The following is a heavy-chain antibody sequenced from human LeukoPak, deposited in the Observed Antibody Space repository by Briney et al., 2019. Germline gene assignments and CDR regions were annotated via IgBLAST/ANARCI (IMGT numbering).Heavy chain of an antibody. J-gene: IGHJ5*02. Sequence: PSETLSLTCTVSGGSIISNDYYWGWIRQPPGKGLEWIGTIYYTGSTYYNSSLKSRVTISIDASKNQFSLKLTSVTAADTAVYYCARDPMIGGRRFDPWGQGTLVTVSS. CDR3: ARDPMIGGRRFDP. CDR1: GGSIISNDYY. D-gene: IGHD3-22*01. CDR2: IYYTGST. V-gene: IGHV4-39*07.